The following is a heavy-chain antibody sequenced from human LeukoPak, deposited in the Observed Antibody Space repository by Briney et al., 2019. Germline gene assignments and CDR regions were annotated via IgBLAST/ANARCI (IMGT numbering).Heavy chain of an antibody. Sequence: SVKVSCKASGGTFSSYAISWVRQAPGQGLEWMGGIIPIFGTANYAQKFQGRVTMTRNTSISTAYMELSSLRSEDTAVYYCASSYCGGDCYLPYYYYGMDVWGQGTTVTVSS. CDR3: ASSYCGGDCYLPYYYYGMDV. D-gene: IGHD2-21*02. J-gene: IGHJ6*02. CDR2: IIPIFGTA. V-gene: IGHV1-69*05. CDR1: GGTFSSYA.